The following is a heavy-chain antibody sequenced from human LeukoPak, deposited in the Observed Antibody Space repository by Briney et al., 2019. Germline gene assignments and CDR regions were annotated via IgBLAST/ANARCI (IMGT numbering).Heavy chain of an antibody. Sequence: SETLSLTCTVSGGSISSYYWSWIRQPPGKGLEWIWYIYYSGSTNYNPSLKSRVTISVDTSKNQFSLKLSAVTAADTAGYYCARGPLRGSYKDYWGQGTLVTVSS. CDR1: GGSISSYY. CDR3: ARGPLRGSYKDY. V-gene: IGHV4-59*01. J-gene: IGHJ4*02. D-gene: IGHD1-26*01. CDR2: IYYSGST.